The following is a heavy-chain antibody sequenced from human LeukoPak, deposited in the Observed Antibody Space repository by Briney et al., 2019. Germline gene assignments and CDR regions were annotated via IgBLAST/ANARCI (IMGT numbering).Heavy chain of an antibody. J-gene: IGHJ4*02. CDR1: GFTFDDYG. D-gene: IGHD6-13*01. Sequence: PGGSLRLSCAASGFTFDDYGMSWVRQAPGKGLEWVSGINWNGGSTGYADSVKGRFTISRDNAKNSLYLQMNSLRAEDTASYYCARGTLKAAATDFDYWGQGTLVTVSS. CDR3: ARGTLKAAATDFDY. CDR2: INWNGGST. V-gene: IGHV3-20*04.